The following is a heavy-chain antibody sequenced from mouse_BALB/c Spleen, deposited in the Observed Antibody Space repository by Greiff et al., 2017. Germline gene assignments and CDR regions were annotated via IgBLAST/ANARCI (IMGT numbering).Heavy chain of an antibody. D-gene: IGHD2-4*01. V-gene: IGHV2-6-7*01. Sequence: QVQLQQSGPGLVAPSQSLSITCTVSGFSLTGYGVHWVRQPPGQGLEWLGMIWGDGSTDYNSALKSRLSISKDNSKSHVYLQMNSQQTDDTARYYFAREWDNDVPFAYWGQGTLVTVSA. CDR3: AREWDNDVPFAY. CDR2: IWGDGST. J-gene: IGHJ3*01. CDR1: GFSLTGYG.